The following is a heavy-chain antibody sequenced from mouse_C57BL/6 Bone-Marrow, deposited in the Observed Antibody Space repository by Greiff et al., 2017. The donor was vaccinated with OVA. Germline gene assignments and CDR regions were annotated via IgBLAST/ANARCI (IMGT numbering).Heavy chain of an antibody. CDR1: GSTFTSYC. Sequence: QVQLQQSGAELATPGASVKLSCKASGSTFTSYCLHWVNQRPGQGLEWIGYINPSSGYTKYNQKFKYKATLTANKSSNTAYMQLSSLTCVDSAVYNCARWYYAMDYWGQGTSVTVSS. CDR2: INPSSGYT. V-gene: IGHV1-7*01. J-gene: IGHJ4*01. CDR3: ARWYYAMDY.